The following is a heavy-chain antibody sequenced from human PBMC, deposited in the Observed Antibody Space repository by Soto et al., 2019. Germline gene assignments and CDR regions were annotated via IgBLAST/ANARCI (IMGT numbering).Heavy chain of an antibody. D-gene: IGHD4-4*01. Sequence: QVQLVQSGAEVKKPGSSVKVSCKASGGTFSSYAISWVRQAPGQGLEWMGGIIPIFGTANYAQKFQGRVTITADESTSTAYMELSSLRSDDTAVYYCAREEIEYSQYWFDPWGQGTLVTVSS. V-gene: IGHV1-69*01. CDR1: GGTFSSYA. CDR3: AREEIEYSQYWFDP. J-gene: IGHJ5*02. CDR2: IIPIFGTA.